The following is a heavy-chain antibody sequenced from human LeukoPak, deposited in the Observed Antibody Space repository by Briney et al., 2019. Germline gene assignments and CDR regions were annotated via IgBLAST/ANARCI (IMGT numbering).Heavy chain of an antibody. CDR1: GGSFSGYY. D-gene: IGHD4-23*01. V-gene: IGHV4-34*01. CDR2: INHSGST. J-gene: IGHJ6*02. Sequence: SETLSLTCAVYGGSFSGYYWSWIRQPPGKGLEWIGEINHSGSTNYNPSLKSRVTISVDTSKNQFSLKLSSVTAADTAVYYCARGRWVVSPTGIYYYYGMDVWGQGTAVTVSS. CDR3: ARGRWVVSPTGIYYYYGMDV.